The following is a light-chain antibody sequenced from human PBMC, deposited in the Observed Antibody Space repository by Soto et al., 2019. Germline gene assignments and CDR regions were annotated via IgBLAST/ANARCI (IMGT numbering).Light chain of an antibody. CDR3: SSYTTTNTYV. V-gene: IGLV2-14*01. CDR1: SSDVGGYNY. CDR2: EVS. Sequence: QSVLTQPASVSGSPGQSITISCTGTSSDVGGYNYVSWSQQHPGKAPKLMIYEVSSRPSGVSNRFSGSKSGNTASLTISGLQAEDEADYYCSSYTTTNTYVFGTGTKGTVL. J-gene: IGLJ1*01.